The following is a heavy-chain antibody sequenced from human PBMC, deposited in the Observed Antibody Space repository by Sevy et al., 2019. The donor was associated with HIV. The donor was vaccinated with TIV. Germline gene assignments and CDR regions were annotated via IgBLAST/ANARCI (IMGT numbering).Heavy chain of an antibody. Sequence: SETLSLTCTVSGGSISSGDYYWSWIRQPPGKGLEWIGYIYYRGSTYYNPSLKSRVTISVDTSKNQFSLKLSSVTAADTAVYYCARYYYDSSGYYYDYWGQGTLVTVSS. D-gene: IGHD3-22*01. V-gene: IGHV4-30-4*01. J-gene: IGHJ4*02. CDR1: GGSISSGDYY. CDR3: ARYYYDSSGYYYDY. CDR2: IYYRGST.